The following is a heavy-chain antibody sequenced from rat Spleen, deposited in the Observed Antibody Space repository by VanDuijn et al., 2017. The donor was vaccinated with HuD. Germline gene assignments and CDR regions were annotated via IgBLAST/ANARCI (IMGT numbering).Heavy chain of an antibody. CDR3: AKYRGSLQWPFDY. J-gene: IGHJ2*01. CDR1: GDSISSNF. D-gene: IGHD1-1*01. V-gene: IGHV3-1*01. CDR2: ISYSGST. Sequence: EVRLQESGPGLVKPSQSLSLTCSVTGDSISSNFWGWIRKFPGNKMEWMGYISYSGSTDYNPSLKSRISITRATSKNQFFLQLNSVTTDDTATYYCAKYRGSLQWPFDYWGQGVMVTVSS.